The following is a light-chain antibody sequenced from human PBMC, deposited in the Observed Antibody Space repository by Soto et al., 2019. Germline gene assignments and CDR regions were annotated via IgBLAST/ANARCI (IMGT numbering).Light chain of an antibody. J-gene: IGKJ1*01. Sequence: DIQMTQSPSTLSGSVGDRVTITCRASQTISSWLAWYQQKPGKAPKLLIYKASTLKSGVPSRFSGSGSGTEFTLTISSLQSEDSAVYYCQQYNKWLPEWTFGQGTKVDIK. CDR3: QQYNKWLPEWT. V-gene: IGKV1-5*03. CDR1: QTISSW. CDR2: KAS.